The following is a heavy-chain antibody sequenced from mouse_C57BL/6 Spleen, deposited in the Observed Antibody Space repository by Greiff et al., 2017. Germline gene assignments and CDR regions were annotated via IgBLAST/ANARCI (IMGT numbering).Heavy chain of an antibody. V-gene: IGHV2-3*01. CDR1: GFSLTSYG. D-gene: IGHD2-5*01. CDR2: IWGDGSI. J-gene: IGHJ2*01. CDR3: AKNSNYNYFDY. Sequence: VKLMESGPGLVAPSQSLSITCTVSGFSLTSYGVSWVRQPPGKGLEWLGVIWGDGSINYHSALISRLSISKDNSKSQVFLKLNSLQTADTATYYCAKNSNYNYFDYWGQGTTLTVAS.